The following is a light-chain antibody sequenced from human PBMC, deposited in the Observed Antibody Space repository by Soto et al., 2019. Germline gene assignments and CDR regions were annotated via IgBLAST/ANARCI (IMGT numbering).Light chain of an antibody. CDR3: QQTYSSPYT. J-gene: IGKJ2*01. CDR2: AAS. V-gene: IGKV1-39*01. CDR1: QSISYY. Sequence: DTQMTQAPSSLSASVGDRVTITCRASQSISYYVNWYQQKPGKAPRLLIYAASSLQSGVPSRFSGSGAGTDFTLTISSLPPEDSATYYCQQTYSSPYTFGQGTKLEI.